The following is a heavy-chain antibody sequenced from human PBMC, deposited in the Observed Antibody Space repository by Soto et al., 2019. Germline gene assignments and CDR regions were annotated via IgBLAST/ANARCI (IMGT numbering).Heavy chain of an antibody. V-gene: IGHV3-30*18. Sequence: PGGSLRLSCAASGFTFSSYGMHWVRQAPGKGLEWVAVISYDGSNKYYADSVKGRFTISRDNSKNTLYLQMNSLRAEDTAVYYCAKMVTTVTTPIRAYYYYGMDVWGQGTTVTVSS. J-gene: IGHJ6*02. CDR3: AKMVTTVTTPIRAYYYYGMDV. D-gene: IGHD4-4*01. CDR2: ISYDGSNK. CDR1: GFTFSSYG.